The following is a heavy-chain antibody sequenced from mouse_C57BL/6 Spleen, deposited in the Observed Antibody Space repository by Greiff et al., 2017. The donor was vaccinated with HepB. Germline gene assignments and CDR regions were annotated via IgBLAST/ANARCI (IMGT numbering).Heavy chain of an antibody. D-gene: IGHD2-2*01. Sequence: DVKLQESGPGLVKPSQSLSLTCSVTGYSITSGYYWNWIRQFPGNKLEWMGYISYDGSNNYNPSLKNRISITRDTAKNQFFLKLNSVTTEDKATYYCARGGYPSWFAYWGQGTLVTVSA. CDR3: ARGGYPSWFAY. CDR2: ISYDGSN. CDR1: GYSITSGYY. J-gene: IGHJ3*01. V-gene: IGHV3-6*01.